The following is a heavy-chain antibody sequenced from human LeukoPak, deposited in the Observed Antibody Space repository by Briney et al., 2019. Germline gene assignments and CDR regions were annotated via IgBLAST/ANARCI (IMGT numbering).Heavy chain of an antibody. Sequence: KSGGSLRLSCTASGFTFGDYAMSWFRQAPGKGLEWVGFIRSKAYGGTTEYAASVKGRFTISRDDSKSIAYLQMNSLKTEDTAVYYCTRYCGGDCYLQVAFDIWGQGTMVTVSS. CDR1: GFTFGDYA. J-gene: IGHJ3*02. D-gene: IGHD2-21*02. V-gene: IGHV3-49*05. CDR2: IRSKAYGGTT. CDR3: TRYCGGDCYLQVAFDI.